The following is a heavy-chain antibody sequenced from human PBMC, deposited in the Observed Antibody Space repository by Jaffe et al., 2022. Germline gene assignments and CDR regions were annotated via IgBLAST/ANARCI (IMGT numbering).Heavy chain of an antibody. V-gene: IGHV3-23*01. Sequence: EVQLLESGGGLVQPGGSLRLSCAASGFTFSSNGMSWVRQAPGKGLEWVSAISGSGGDTYYADSVKGRFTISRDNSKNTLFLQMNSLRDEDTAVYYCARDRRVYGDYVDYWGQGTLVTVST. CDR1: GFTFSSNG. CDR2: ISGSGGDT. CDR3: ARDRRVYGDYVDY. J-gene: IGHJ4*02. D-gene: IGHD4-17*01.